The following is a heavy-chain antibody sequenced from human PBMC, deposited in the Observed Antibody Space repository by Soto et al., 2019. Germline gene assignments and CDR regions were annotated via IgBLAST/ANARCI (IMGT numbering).Heavy chain of an antibody. J-gene: IGHJ6*02. CDR2: IIPIFGTA. CDR1: GGTFSSYA. CDR3: ARSGDFWSGQAYYYGMDV. V-gene: IGHV1-69*13. D-gene: IGHD3-3*01. Sequence: AASVKVSCKASGGTFSSYAISWVRQAPGQGLEWMGGIIPIFGTANYAQKFQGRVTITADESTSTAYMELSSLRSEDTAVYYCARSGDFWSGQAYYYGMDVWGQGTTVTVSS.